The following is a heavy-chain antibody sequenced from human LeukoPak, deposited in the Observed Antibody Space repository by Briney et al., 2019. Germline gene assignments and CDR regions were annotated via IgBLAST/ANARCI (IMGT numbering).Heavy chain of an antibody. CDR1: GFTFSNAW. CDR2: IKSKTDGGTT. J-gene: IGHJ4*02. CDR3: TTQPITVTTRIFYFDY. D-gene: IGHD4-17*01. Sequence: GGSLRLSCAASGFTFSNAWMSWVRQAPGKGLEWVGRIKSKTDGGTTDYAAPVKGRFTISRDDSKNTLYLQMNSLKTEDTAVYYRTTQPITVTTRIFYFDYWGQGTLVTVSS. V-gene: IGHV3-15*01.